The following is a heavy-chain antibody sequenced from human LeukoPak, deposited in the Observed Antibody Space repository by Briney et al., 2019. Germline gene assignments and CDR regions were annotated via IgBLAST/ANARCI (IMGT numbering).Heavy chain of an antibody. Sequence: GGSLRLSCTASGFTFSGSAMHWVRQASGKGLEWVGRIRSKANSYATVYAASVKGRFTISRDDSKNTAYLQMNSLRAEDTAVYYCAKDRTGLWVGESYYFDYWGQGTLVTVSS. CDR1: GFTFSGSA. V-gene: IGHV3-73*01. CDR2: IRSKANSYAT. D-gene: IGHD3-10*01. CDR3: AKDRTGLWVGESYYFDY. J-gene: IGHJ4*02.